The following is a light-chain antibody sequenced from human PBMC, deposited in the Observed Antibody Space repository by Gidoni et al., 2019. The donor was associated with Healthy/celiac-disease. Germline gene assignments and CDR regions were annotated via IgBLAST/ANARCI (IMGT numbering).Light chain of an antibody. V-gene: IGKV3-20*01. CDR3: QQYGRT. Sequence: EMVLTQSPGPPSLSPGERATLSCRASQSVSSSYLAWYQQKPGQAPRLLIYGASSRATGIPDRFSGSGSGTDFTLTISRLEPEDFAVYYCQQYGRTFGQGTKVEIK. CDR2: GAS. J-gene: IGKJ1*01. CDR1: QSVSSSY.